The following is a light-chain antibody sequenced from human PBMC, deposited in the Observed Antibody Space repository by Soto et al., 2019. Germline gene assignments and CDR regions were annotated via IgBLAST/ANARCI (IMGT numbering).Light chain of an antibody. Sequence: DIQMDQSPSTLSASVGDRVTITCRASQSISSWLAWYQQKPGKAPKLLIYKASSLESGVPSRFSGSGSGTDFTLTISRLEPEDFAVYYCQQYGSSGTFGQGTKVDI. CDR2: KAS. J-gene: IGKJ1*01. CDR3: QQYGSSGT. V-gene: IGKV1-5*03. CDR1: QSISSW.